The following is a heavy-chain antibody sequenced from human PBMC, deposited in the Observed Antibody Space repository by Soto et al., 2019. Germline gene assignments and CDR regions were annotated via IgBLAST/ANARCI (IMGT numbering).Heavy chain of an antibody. J-gene: IGHJ4*02. D-gene: IGHD6-19*01. V-gene: IGHV4-59*01. Sequence: PSETLSLTCTVSGDSLTRNYWSWIRQPPGKGLEWLAYIHNGRSTNYNPSLMSRVSRSLDTSKSQFSLNLSSVTAADTAVYYCARAEGPGSSGCYDYWGQGTLVTVS. CDR1: GDSLTRNY. CDR3: ARAEGPGSSGCYDY. CDR2: IHNGRST.